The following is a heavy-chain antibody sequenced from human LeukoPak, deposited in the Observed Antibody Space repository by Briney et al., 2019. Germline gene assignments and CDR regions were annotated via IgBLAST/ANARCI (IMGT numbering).Heavy chain of an antibody. D-gene: IGHD3-16*01. CDR1: GGSISSYY. CDR3: ARGGMSNLFDY. J-gene: IGHJ4*02. V-gene: IGHV4-59*08. Sequence: SETLSLTCTVSGGSISSYYWSLIRQPPGKGLEWIGYIYYSGSTNYNPSLKSRVTISVDTSKNRFSLKLSSVTAADTAVYYCARGGMSNLFDYWGQGTLVTVSS. CDR2: IYYSGST.